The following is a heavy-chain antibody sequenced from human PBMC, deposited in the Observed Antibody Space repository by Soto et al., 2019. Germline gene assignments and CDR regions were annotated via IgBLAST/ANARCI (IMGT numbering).Heavy chain of an antibody. J-gene: IGHJ6*03. Sequence: EAQLVESGGGLVQPGGSLRLSCAASGFTFSNYEMHWVRQAPGKGLEYVSGISNNGAHTDYAKSVKGRFTISRDNSENTLYLQMGSLRAXDXALYYXXRRGYGSRWPNVYMDVWGKGTTVTVSS. CDR1: GFTFSNYE. CDR2: ISNNGAHT. D-gene: IGHD6-13*01. V-gene: IGHV3-64*01. CDR3: XRRGYGSRWPNVYMDV.